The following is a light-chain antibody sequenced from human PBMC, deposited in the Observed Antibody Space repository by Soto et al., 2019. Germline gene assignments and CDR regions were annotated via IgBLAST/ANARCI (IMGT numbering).Light chain of an antibody. CDR2: VAS. V-gene: IGKV1-27*01. CDR1: QDISNY. J-gene: IGKJ1*01. Sequence: DIKMTQSPSSLSASVGDRVTITCRASQDISNYLAWYQQQPGKVPKLLIYVASTLQSGVPSRFSGSGSGTDFTITISSLQPEDVAIYYCQKYKSAPWTFGQGTKVEIK. CDR3: QKYKSAPWT.